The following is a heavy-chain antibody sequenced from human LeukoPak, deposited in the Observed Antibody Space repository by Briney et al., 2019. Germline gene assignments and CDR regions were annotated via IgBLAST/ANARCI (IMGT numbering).Heavy chain of an antibody. CDR2: INHSGST. D-gene: IGHD3-10*01. CDR3: ARVPMVRGVIFDY. V-gene: IGHV4-34*01. Sequence: SETLSLTCAVYGGSFSGYYWSWTRQPPGKGLEWIGEINHSGSTNYNPSLKSRVTISVDTSKNQFSLKLSSVTAADTAVYYCARVPMVRGVIFDYWGQGTLVTVSS. J-gene: IGHJ4*02. CDR1: GGSFSGYY.